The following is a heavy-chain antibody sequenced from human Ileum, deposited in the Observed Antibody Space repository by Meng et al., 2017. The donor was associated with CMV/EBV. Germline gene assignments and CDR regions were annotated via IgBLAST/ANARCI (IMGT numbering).Heavy chain of an antibody. CDR2: IYWDDDK. J-gene: IGHJ4*02. Sequence: QIALKGSGPILVQHTPTLTLTRPLSGFSLRTYGVGVGWIRQPPGKALEWLALIYWDDDKRYSPSLKSRLTITKDTSKNQVVLTMTNMDPVDTATYYCAHRRGTRNFDHWGQGTLVTVSS. CDR3: AHRRGTRNFDH. V-gene: IGHV2-5*02. CDR1: GFSLRTYGVG.